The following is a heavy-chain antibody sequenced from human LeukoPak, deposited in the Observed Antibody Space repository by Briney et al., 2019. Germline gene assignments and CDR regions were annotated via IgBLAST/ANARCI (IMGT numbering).Heavy chain of an antibody. J-gene: IGHJ4*02. CDR1: GFTFSSYA. CDR3: AKDHIHYDSSGRFYYFDY. CDR2: ISGSGGST. V-gene: IGHV3-23*01. Sequence: GGSLRLSCAASGFTFSSYAMSWVRQAPGKGLEWVSAISGSGGSTYYADSVKGRFTISRDNSKNTLYLQTNSLRAEDTAVYYCAKDHIHYDSSGRFYYFDYWGQGTLVTVSS. D-gene: IGHD3-22*01.